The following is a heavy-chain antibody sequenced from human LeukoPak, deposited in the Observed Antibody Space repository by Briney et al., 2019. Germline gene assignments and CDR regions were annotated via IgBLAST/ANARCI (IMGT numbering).Heavy chain of an antibody. CDR1: GYIFISYG. Sequence: ASVKVSCKASGYIFISYGINWVRQAPGQGLEWMGWISTYNGHTNFTQKFQDRVTLTTDTSTNTAYMELRGLRSDDTAVHYCARDDYYYDSVGYYYLDYWGQGTLVTVSS. J-gene: IGHJ4*02. D-gene: IGHD3-22*01. CDR3: ARDDYYYDSVGYYYLDY. V-gene: IGHV1-18*04. CDR2: ISTYNGHT.